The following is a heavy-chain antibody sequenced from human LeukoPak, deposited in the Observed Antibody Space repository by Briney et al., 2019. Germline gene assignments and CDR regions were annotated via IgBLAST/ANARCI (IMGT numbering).Heavy chain of an antibody. CDR1: GFTFSSYA. Sequence: PGGSLRLSCAASGFTFSSYAMSWVRQMPGKGLEWMGIIYPGDSDTRYSPSFQGQVTISADTSISTAYLQWSSLKASDTAMYYCARNMGGDYWGQGTLITVSS. CDR2: IYPGDSDT. J-gene: IGHJ4*02. D-gene: IGHD2-15*01. V-gene: IGHV5-51*01. CDR3: ARNMGGDY.